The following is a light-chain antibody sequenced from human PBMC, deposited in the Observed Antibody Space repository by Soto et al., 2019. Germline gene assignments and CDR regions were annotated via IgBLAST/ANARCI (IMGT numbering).Light chain of an antibody. CDR2: EGS. V-gene: IGLV2-14*02. CDR3: SLYTSENAYV. CDR1: SSDVGGYNL. J-gene: IGLJ1*01. Sequence: QSVLTQPASVSGSPGQSITISCTGTSSDVGGYNLVSWYQQHPGTAPKLMIFEGSKRPSGVSDRFSGSKSGNTASLTISGLQAADEADYYCSLYTSENAYVFGTGTKVTVL.